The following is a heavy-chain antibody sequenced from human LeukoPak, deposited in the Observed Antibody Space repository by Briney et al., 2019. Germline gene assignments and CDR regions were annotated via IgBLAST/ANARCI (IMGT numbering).Heavy chain of an antibody. CDR2: MSGSGGST. Sequence: AGGSLRLSCAASGFTFSDYYVSWIRQAPGKGLEWVSGMSGSGGSTYYADSVKGRFTISRDNSKNTLYLQMNTLRAEDTAVYYCAKDREYSYVYDAFDIWGQGTLVTVSS. J-gene: IGHJ3*02. D-gene: IGHD3-16*01. V-gene: IGHV3-23*01. CDR1: GFTFSDYY. CDR3: AKDREYSYVYDAFDI.